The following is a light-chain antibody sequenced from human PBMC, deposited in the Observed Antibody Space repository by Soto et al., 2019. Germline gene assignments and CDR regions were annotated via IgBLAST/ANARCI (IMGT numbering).Light chain of an antibody. Sequence: EIVLTQSPGTLSLSPGERATLSCRASQSFIGSYLAWYQQKPGQAPRLLIYGASSRATGIPDRFSGSGSGTDFTLTVSRLEPEDFAVYYCQQYGNSPTFGQGTKVDIK. V-gene: IGKV3-20*01. J-gene: IGKJ1*01. CDR2: GAS. CDR1: QSFIGSY. CDR3: QQYGNSPT.